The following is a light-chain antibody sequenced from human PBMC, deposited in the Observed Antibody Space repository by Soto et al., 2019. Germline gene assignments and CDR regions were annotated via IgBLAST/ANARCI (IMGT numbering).Light chain of an antibody. V-gene: IGLV2-8*01. CDR3: SSFASSNTWV. CDR2: EVT. J-gene: IGLJ3*02. CDR1: SSDVGAYNN. Sequence: QSALTQPPSASGSPGQSVTISCTGTSSDVGAYNNVSWYQQHAGKAPKLVIYEVTKRPSGVPDRFSGSKSANTASLTVSGLQAEDEADYYCSSFASSNTWVFGGGTQLTVL.